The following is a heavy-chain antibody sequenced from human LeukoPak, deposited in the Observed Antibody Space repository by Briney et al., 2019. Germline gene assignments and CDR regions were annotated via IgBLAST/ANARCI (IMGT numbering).Heavy chain of an antibody. CDR3: ATLGYCSSTSCR. Sequence: GASVKVSCKASGYTFTGYYMHWVRQAPGQGLEWMGWINPNSGGTSYAQKFQGRVTMTRDTSISTAYMELSRLRSDDTAVYYCATLGYCSSTSCRWGQGTLVTVSS. CDR1: GYTFTGYY. CDR2: INPNSGGT. V-gene: IGHV1-2*02. J-gene: IGHJ4*02. D-gene: IGHD2-2*01.